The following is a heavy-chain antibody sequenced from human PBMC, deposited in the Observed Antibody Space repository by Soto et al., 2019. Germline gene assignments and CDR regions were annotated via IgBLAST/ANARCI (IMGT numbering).Heavy chain of an antibody. J-gene: IGHJ3*02. V-gene: IGHV4-59*08. D-gene: IGHD3-10*01. CDR1: GGSISSYY. CDR2: IYYSGST. Sequence: SETLSLTCTVSGGSISSYYWSWIRQPPGKGLEWIGYIYYSGSTNYNPSLKSRVTISVDTSKNQFSLKLSSVTAADTAVYYCAVTMVRGTDAFDIWGQGTMVTVSS. CDR3: AVTMVRGTDAFDI.